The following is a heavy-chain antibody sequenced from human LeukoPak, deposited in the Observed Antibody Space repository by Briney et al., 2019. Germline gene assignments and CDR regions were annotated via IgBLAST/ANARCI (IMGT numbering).Heavy chain of an antibody. Sequence: GGSLRLSCAASGFTFSSYAMTWVRQAPGKGLEWVSAMNGRGLTTYYADSVKGRFTISRDNSKNTLYLHMNNLGAEDTAVYYCAKAHDNCGGDCSPLDYNDLWGQGTLVTVSS. V-gene: IGHV3-23*01. J-gene: IGHJ5*02. CDR2: MNGRGLTT. CDR3: AKAHDNCGGDCSPLDYNDL. D-gene: IGHD2-21*02. CDR1: GFTFSSYA.